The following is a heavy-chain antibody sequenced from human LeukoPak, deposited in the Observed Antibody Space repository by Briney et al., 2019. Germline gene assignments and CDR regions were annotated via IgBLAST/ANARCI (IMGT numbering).Heavy chain of an antibody. V-gene: IGHV3-7*01. D-gene: IGHD3-22*01. CDR3: ARPDHYYDSSGWRY. CDR1: GFTFNNYW. J-gene: IGHJ4*02. CDR2: IKQDGSEK. Sequence: GGSLRLSCAASGFTFNNYWMTWVRQAPGKGLEWVANIKQDGSEKFYVDSVKGRFTISRDNAMNSLYLQMNSLRAEDTAVYYCARPDHYYDSSGWRYWGQGTLLTVSS.